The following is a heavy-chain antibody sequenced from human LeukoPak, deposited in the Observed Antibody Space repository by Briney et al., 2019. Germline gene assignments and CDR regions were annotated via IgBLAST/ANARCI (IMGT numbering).Heavy chain of an antibody. V-gene: IGHV3-66*01. J-gene: IGHJ4*02. CDR3: ARDSGSYDFDY. D-gene: IGHD1-26*01. CDR1: GFTFDDYG. Sequence: GGSLRLSCAASGFTFDDYGMSWVRQAPGKGLEWVSVIYSGGSTYYADSVKGRFTISRDNSKNTLYLQMNSLRAEDTAVYYCARDSGSYDFDYWGQGTLVTVSS. CDR2: IYSGGST.